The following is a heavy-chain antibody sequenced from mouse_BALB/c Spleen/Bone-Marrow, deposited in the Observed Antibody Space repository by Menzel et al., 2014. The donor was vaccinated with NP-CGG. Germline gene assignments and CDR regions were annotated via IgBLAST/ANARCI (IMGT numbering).Heavy chain of an antibody. CDR2: IWAGGTT. V-gene: IGHV2-9*02. CDR3: AREGAYYRYIDY. Sequence: VKLQESGPGLVTPSQSLSIPCTVSGFSLTTYGIHWVRQPPGKGLEWLGVIWAGGTTIYNSTLMSRLSNSKATSKSQVFLKMNSQQTDDTAIYYCAREGAYYRYIDYWGQGTTLTVSS. D-gene: IGHD2-14*01. CDR1: GFSLTTYG. J-gene: IGHJ2*01.